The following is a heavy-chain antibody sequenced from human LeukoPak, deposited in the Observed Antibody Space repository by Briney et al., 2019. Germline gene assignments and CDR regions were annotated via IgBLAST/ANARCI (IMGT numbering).Heavy chain of an antibody. CDR1: GFPFSSYG. D-gene: IGHD4-17*01. J-gene: IGHJ4*02. CDR2: IWSVGGAE. CDR3: ASSDYGDYNFAY. V-gene: IGHV3-33*01. Sequence: PGGSLRLSCVASGFPFSSYGMHWVRQAPGKGLEWVAVIWSVGGAEYYADSVKGRFTISRDNSKNMLFLQMNSLRAEDTAVYYCASSDYGDYNFAYWGQGTLLTVSS.